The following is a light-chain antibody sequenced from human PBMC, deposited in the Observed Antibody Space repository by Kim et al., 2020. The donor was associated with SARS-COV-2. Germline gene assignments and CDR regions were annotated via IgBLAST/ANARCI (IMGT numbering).Light chain of an antibody. J-gene: IGLJ2*01. CDR1: TTGSKL. V-gene: IGLV3-21*04. Sequence: AQGGTARMTCGGTTTGSKLLHWYRQMPGQAPVLVIYHDTDRPSGIPERLSGSKSGDTATLTISMVVAGDEADYYCQVWDNGSDHIVFGGGTQLTVL. CDR2: HDT. CDR3: QVWDNGSDHIV.